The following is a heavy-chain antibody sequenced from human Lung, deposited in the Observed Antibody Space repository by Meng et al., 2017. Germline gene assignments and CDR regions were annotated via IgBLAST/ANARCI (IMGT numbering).Heavy chain of an antibody. D-gene: IGHD3-10*01. CDR3: ARDLNGDRGIYFDY. V-gene: IGHV1-3*01. CDR2: ISVGNDET. J-gene: IGHJ4*02. CDR1: GYTFTNYV. Sequence: QVQLVQSGGEVKKPGATVKVSCKTSGYTFTNYVIHWVRQAPGQRLEWMGWISVGNDETHYSQKFQGRVTISRDTSESTAYMELSSLRSEDTAIYYCARDLNGDRGIYFDYWGQGTLVTVSS.